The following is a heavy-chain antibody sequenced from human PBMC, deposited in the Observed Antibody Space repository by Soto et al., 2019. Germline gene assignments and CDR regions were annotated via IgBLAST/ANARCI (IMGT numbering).Heavy chain of an antibody. J-gene: IGHJ6*03. CDR1: GGSISSYY. CDR3: ARGRYSGYDGGSDYYYYYYMDV. D-gene: IGHD5-12*01. V-gene: IGHV4-59*01. Sequence: SETLSLTCTVSGGSISSYYWSWIRQPPGKGLEWIGYIYYSGSTNYNPSLKSRVTISVDTSKNQFSLKLSSVTAADTAVYYCARGRYSGYDGGSDYYYYYYMDVWGKGTTVTVSS. CDR2: IYYSGST.